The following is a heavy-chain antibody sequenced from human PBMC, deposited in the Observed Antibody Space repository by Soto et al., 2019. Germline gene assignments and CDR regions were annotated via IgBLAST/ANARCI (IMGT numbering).Heavy chain of an antibody. J-gene: IGHJ3*02. CDR1: GDSISNSY. V-gene: IGHV4-59*01. D-gene: IGHD6-19*01. CDR3: AKSVVHQWLVHDAFDI. CDR2: IYYSGTT. Sequence: PSETLSLTCNSPGDSISNSYCSWIRQTPGKGLEWIAHIYYSGTTNYNPSLESRVTISMDTSKNHFYQRLTSVTAADTAVYYCAKSVVHQWLVHDAFDIWGQGTLVTVSS.